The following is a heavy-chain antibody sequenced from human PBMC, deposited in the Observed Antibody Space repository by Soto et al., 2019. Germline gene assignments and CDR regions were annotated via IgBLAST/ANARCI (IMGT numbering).Heavy chain of an antibody. CDR1: GGSISSYY. J-gene: IGHJ6*02. D-gene: IGHD1-26*01. Sequence: SETLSLTCTVSGGSISSYYWSWIRQPPGKGLEWIGYIYYSGSTNYNPSLKSRVTISVDTSKNQFSLKLSSVTAADTAVYYCARERAYGSYYYGMDVWGQGTTVTVSS. CDR2: IYYSGST. CDR3: ARERAYGSYYYGMDV. V-gene: IGHV4-59*01.